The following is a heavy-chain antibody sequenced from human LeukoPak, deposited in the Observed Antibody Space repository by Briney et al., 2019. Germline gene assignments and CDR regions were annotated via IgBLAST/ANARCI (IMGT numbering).Heavy chain of an antibody. CDR3: AKDRNYYDSSGYIYYFDY. J-gene: IGHJ4*02. V-gene: IGHV3-23*01. Sequence: GGSLRLSCAASGFTFSSYATSWVRQAPGEGLEWVSGISGSGVSTYYADSVKGRFTISRDNSKNTLYLQMNSLRAEDTAVYYCAKDRNYYDSSGYIYYFDYWGQGTLVTVSS. CDR2: ISGSGVST. CDR1: GFTFSSYA. D-gene: IGHD3-22*01.